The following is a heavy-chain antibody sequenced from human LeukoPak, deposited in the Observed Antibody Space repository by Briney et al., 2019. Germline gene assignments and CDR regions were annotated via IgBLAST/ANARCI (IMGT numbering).Heavy chain of an antibody. Sequence: SETLSLTCTVSGGSISSSSYYWGWIRQPPGKGLEWIGSICYSGSTYYNPSLKSRVTVSVDTSKNQFSLKLSSVTAADTAVYYCARHTYYYGSGSYQQFDYWGQGTLVTVSS. D-gene: IGHD3-10*01. CDR2: ICYSGST. CDR1: GGSISSSSYY. CDR3: ARHTYYYGSGSYQQFDY. V-gene: IGHV4-39*01. J-gene: IGHJ4*02.